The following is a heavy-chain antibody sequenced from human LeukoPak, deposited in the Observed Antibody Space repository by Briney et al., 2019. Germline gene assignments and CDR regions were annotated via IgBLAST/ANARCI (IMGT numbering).Heavy chain of an antibody. Sequence: SETLSLTCTVSGGSISSYYWSWIRQPAGKGLEWIGRIYTSGSTNYNPSLKSRVTMSVDTSKNQFSLKLSSVTAADTAVYYCARAPAGPGYYYYYGMDVWGQGTTVTVSS. CDR2: IYTSGST. CDR1: GGSISSYY. J-gene: IGHJ6*02. V-gene: IGHV4-4*07. CDR3: ARAPAGPGYYYYYGMDV. D-gene: IGHD6-13*01.